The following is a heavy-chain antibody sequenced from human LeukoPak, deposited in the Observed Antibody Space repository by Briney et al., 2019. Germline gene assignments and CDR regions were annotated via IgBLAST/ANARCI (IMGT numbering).Heavy chain of an antibody. Sequence: GASVKVSCKASGYTFTAYGFSWVRQAPGQGLEWMGWISGYNGDTNYAQRLQGRVTLTTVTSTSTGYMELRSLRSDDTAVYYCARLGSPFDIVPNTMDVWGQGTTVTVSS. J-gene: IGHJ6*02. V-gene: IGHV1-18*01. CDR2: ISGYNGDT. CDR1: GYTFTAYG. CDR3: ARLGSPFDIVPNTMDV. D-gene: IGHD2-15*01.